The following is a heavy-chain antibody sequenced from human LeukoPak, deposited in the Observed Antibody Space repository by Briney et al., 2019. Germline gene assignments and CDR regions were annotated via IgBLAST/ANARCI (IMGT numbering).Heavy chain of an antibody. J-gene: IGHJ4*02. Sequence: ASVKVSCKASGYTFTTYYLHWVRQAPGQGPEWMGIINPSGGSTKYAQKFQGRVTMTWDTSTSTVYMELSRLRSEDTAVYYCARITMTTSFDYWGQGTLVTLSS. CDR1: GYTFTTYY. CDR2: INPSGGST. D-gene: IGHD4-17*01. V-gene: IGHV1-46*01. CDR3: ARITMTTSFDY.